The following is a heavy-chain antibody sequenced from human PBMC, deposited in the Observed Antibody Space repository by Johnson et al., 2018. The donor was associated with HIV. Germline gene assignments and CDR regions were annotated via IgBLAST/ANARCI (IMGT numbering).Heavy chain of an antibody. CDR3: AKSRWDAFDI. V-gene: IGHV3-9*01. J-gene: IGHJ3*02. CDR1: GFTFDDYA. CDR2: IRWNSGSI. Sequence: VQLVESGGGLVQPGRSLRLSCAASGFTFDDYAMHWVRQAPGKGLEWVSGIRWNSGSIGYADSVKGRFTISRDNAKNSLYLQMNSLRAEDTALYYCAKSRWDAFDIWGQGTMVTVSS. D-gene: IGHD4-23*01.